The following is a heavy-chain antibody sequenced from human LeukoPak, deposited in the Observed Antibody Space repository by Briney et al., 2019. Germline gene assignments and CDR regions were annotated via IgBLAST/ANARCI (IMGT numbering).Heavy chain of an antibody. Sequence: SETLSFTCTVSGGSISSSSYYWGWIRQPPGKGLEWIGSIYYSGSTYYNPSLKSRVTISVDTSKNQFSLKLSPVTAADAAVYYCARGLVVVYFDYWGQGTLVTVSS. J-gene: IGHJ4*02. V-gene: IGHV4-39*01. CDR1: GGSISSSSYY. D-gene: IGHD2-15*01. CDR3: ARGLVVVYFDY. CDR2: IYYSGST.